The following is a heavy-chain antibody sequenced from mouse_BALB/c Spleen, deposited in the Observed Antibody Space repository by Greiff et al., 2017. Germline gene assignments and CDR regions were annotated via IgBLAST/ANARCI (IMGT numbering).Heavy chain of an antibody. D-gene: IGHD3-2*01. Sequence: QVQLQQSGAELVRPGASVTLSCKASGYTFTDYEMHWVKQTPVHGLEWIGAIDPETGGTAYNQKFKGKATLTADKSSSTAYMELRSLTSEDSAVYYCTKDSSGYTGAMDYWGQGTSVTVSS. CDR1: GYTFTDYE. V-gene: IGHV1-15*01. J-gene: IGHJ4*01. CDR2: IDPETGGT. CDR3: TKDSSGYTGAMDY.